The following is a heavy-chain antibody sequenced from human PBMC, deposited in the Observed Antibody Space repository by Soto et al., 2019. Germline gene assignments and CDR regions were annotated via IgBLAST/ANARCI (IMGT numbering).Heavy chain of an antibody. CDR3: AKDFTSYYYYYMAV. J-gene: IGHJ6*03. V-gene: IGHV3-9*01. Sequence: EVQLVESGGGLVQPGRSLRLSCAASGFTFDDYAMHWVRQAPGKGLEWVSGISWNSGSIGYADSVKGRFTISRDNAKNSLYLQMNSLRAEDTALYYCAKDFTSYYYYYMAVWGKGTTVTVSS. CDR2: ISWNSGSI. CDR1: GFTFDDYA. D-gene: IGHD2-2*01.